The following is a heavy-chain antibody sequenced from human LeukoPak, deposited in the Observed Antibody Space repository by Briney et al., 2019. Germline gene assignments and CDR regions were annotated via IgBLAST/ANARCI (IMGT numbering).Heavy chain of an antibody. V-gene: IGHV3-23*01. CDR3: AKYRGFGDSYDS. D-gene: IGHD3-10*01. Sequence: GGSLRLSCAASRFTFSSYAMSWVRQAPGMRLEWVSTIGGSGGGIYYADSVEGRFTISRDNSQSTLYLQMNSLRAEDTAVYYCAKYRGFGDSYDSWGQGTLVTVSS. CDR1: RFTFSSYA. CDR2: IGGSGGGI. J-gene: IGHJ4*02.